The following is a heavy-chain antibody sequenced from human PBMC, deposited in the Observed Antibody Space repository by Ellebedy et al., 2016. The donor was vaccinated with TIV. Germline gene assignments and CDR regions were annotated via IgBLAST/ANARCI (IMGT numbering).Heavy chain of an antibody. J-gene: IGHJ4*02. D-gene: IGHD2-8*01. CDR3: ARGEGPMSTNGVWPED. CDR2: IYYSGST. CDR1: GGSISSGGYY. Sequence: MPSETLSLTCTVSGGSISSGGYYWSWIRQPPGKGLEWIGYIYYSGSTYYNPSLKSRVTISVDTSKNQFSLKLSSVTAADTAVYYCARGEGPMSTNGVWPEDWGQGTLVTVSS. V-gene: IGHV4-30-4*01.